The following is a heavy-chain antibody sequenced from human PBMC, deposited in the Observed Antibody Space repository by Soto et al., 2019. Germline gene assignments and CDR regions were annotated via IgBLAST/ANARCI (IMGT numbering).Heavy chain of an antibody. V-gene: IGHV4-34*01. J-gene: IGHJ6*02. CDR2: INHSGST. D-gene: IGHD2-15*01. CDR3: ASLITCSGGSCYSGGRGYGMDV. Sequence: PSETLSLTCAVYGGSFSGYYWSWIRQPPGKGLEWIGEINHSGSTNYNPSLKSRVTISVDTSKNQFPLKLSSVTAADTAVYYCASLITCSGGSCYSGGRGYGMDVRGQGTTVTVSS. CDR1: GGSFSGYY.